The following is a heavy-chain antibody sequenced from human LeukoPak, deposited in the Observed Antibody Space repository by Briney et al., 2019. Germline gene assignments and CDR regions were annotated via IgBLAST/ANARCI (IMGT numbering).Heavy chain of an antibody. V-gene: IGHV3-23*01. CDR3: AKDPASYYDFWSGYSLGHYFDY. D-gene: IGHD3-3*01. CDR1: GFTFSSYA. Sequence: GGSLRLSCAASGFTFSSYAMSWVRQAPGKGLEWVSAISGSGGSTYYADSVKGRFTISRDNSKNTLYLQMNSLRAEDTAVYYCAKDPASYYDFWSGYSLGHYFDYWGQGTLVTVSS. CDR2: ISGSGGST. J-gene: IGHJ4*02.